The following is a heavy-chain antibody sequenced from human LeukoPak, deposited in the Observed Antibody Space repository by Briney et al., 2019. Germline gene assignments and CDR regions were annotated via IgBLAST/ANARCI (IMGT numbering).Heavy chain of an antibody. CDR3: ARDSDYACDH. J-gene: IGHJ4*02. V-gene: IGHV3-48*01. D-gene: IGHD3-22*01. Sequence: GGSLRLSCAASGFTFSSYSMNWVRQAPGKGLEWVSYISRIISYADSVKGRFTISRDNAKNSLYLQMNSLRPEDTAVYYCARDSDYACDHWGQGTLVTVSS. CDR1: GFTFSSYS. CDR2: ISRII.